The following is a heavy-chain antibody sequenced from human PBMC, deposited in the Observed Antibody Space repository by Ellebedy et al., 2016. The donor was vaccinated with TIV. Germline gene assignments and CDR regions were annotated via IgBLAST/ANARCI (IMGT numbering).Heavy chain of an antibody. CDR1: GFTFSSYA. CDR3: ARGMATKGSLWADY. J-gene: IGHJ4*02. CDR2: ISGSGGST. V-gene: IGHV3-23*01. Sequence: GESLKISCAASGFTFSSYAMSWVRQAPGKGLEWVSAISGSGGSTYYADSVKGRFTISRDNSKNKLYLQMNSLRAEDTAVYYCARGMATKGSLWADYWGQGTLVTVSS. D-gene: IGHD5-24*01.